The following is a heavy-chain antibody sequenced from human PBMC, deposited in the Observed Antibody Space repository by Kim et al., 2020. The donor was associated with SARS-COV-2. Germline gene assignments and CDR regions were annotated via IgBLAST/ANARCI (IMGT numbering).Heavy chain of an antibody. D-gene: IGHD1-26*01. CDR3: ARGVWREGATLDYYYYGMDV. V-gene: IGHV4-31*03. Sequence: SETLSLTCTVSGGSISSGGYYWSWIRQHPGKGLEWIGYIYYSGSTYYNPSLKSRVTISVDTSKNQFSLKLSSVTAADTAVYYCARGVWREGATLDYYYYGMDVWGQGTTVTVSS. J-gene: IGHJ6*02. CDR2: IYYSGST. CDR1: GGSISSGGYY.